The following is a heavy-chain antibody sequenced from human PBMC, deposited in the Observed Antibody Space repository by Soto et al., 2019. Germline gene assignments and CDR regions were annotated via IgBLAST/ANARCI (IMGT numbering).Heavy chain of an antibody. V-gene: IGHV4-59*01. J-gene: IGHJ5*02. CDR2: IHSSGRS. CDR3: ARDDPFDP. Sequence: QVRLRESGPQVVKPSATLSLNCNVSGGAFRSYFWSWIRQSPGKGLEWIGNIHSSGRSNYNPSFKSRVSMSIDPSKNQFSVRLTSVTPADTAVYYCARDDPFDPWGQGIRVTVSS. CDR1: GGAFRSYF.